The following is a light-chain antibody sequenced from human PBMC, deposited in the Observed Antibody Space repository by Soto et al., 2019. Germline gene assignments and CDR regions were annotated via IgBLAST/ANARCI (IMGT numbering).Light chain of an antibody. Sequence: DIQMSQSPSCLSASVGDRVTITFQTSQNVNTYLNWYQQKPGKAPKLLIYGASNLRSGVPLRFSGSGSGTDFTLTISSLEPEDFATYYCQESYSSLWGTCGQGTKVDIK. J-gene: IGKJ1*01. CDR2: GAS. CDR1: QNVNTY. V-gene: IGKV1-39*01. CDR3: QESYSSLWGT.